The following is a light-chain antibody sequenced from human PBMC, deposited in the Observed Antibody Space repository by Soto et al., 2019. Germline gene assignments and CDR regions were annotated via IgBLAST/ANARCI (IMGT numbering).Light chain of an antibody. V-gene: IGLV2-14*01. CDR2: EVS. CDR1: SSDVGGYNY. Sequence: QSALTQPASVSGSPGQSITISCTGTSSDVGGYNYVSWYQQHPGNAPTLMISEVSNRPSGVSNRFSGSKSGNTASLTISGLQAEDEADYYCSSYTSSSTRVFGTGTKVTVL. CDR3: SSYTSSSTRV. J-gene: IGLJ1*01.